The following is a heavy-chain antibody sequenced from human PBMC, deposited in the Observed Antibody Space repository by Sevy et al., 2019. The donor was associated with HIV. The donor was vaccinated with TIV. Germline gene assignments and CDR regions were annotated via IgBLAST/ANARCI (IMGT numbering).Heavy chain of an antibody. CDR1: GFTFSLYG. D-gene: IGHD3-16*02. CDR3: AKDFSPRSSLDAFDI. CDR2: ISYDGSNN. V-gene: IGHV3-30*18. J-gene: IGHJ3*02. Sequence: GGSLILSCAASGFTFSLYGMHWVRQAPGKGLEWVAVISYDGSNNYYADSVKGRFTISRDNSKNTLYLQMNSLRAEDTAVYYCAKDFSPRSSLDAFDIWCQGTMVTVSS.